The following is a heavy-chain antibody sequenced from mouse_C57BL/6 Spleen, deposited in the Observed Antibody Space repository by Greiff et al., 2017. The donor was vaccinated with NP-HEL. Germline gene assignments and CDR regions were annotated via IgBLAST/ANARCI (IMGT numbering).Heavy chain of an antibody. Sequence: EVQLVESEGGLVQPGSSMKLSCTASGFTFSDYYMAWVRQVPEKGLEWVANINYDGSSTYYLDSLKSRFIISRDNAKNILYLQMSSLKSEDTATYYCARDVTTALDYWGQGTTLTVSS. J-gene: IGHJ2*01. D-gene: IGHD1-2*01. V-gene: IGHV5-16*01. CDR2: INYDGSST. CDR3: ARDVTTALDY. CDR1: GFTFSDYY.